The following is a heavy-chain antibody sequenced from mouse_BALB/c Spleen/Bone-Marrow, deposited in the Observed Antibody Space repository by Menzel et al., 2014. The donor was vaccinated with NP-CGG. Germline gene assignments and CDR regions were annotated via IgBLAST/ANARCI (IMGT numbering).Heavy chain of an antibody. D-gene: IGHD1-3*01. J-gene: IGHJ3*01. V-gene: IGHV14-3*02. CDR1: GFNVKDSY. CDR2: IDPANGNT. CDR3: ARSPGKVNY. Sequence: VQLQQSGAELVKPGASVKLSCTASGFNVKDSYIHWVKRRPEQGLEWIGRIDPANGNTNYDPKFQGKATVTADTSSNTAYLHLNSLTSEDTAAYYCARSPGKVNYWGQGTLVTVSA.